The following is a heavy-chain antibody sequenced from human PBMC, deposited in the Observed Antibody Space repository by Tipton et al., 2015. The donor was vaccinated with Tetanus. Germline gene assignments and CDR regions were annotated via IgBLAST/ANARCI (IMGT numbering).Heavy chain of an antibody. J-gene: IGHJ4*02. Sequence: SLRLSCAASGFSFSSYWMSWVRQAPGKGLEWVANIKQDGSEKYYVDSVKGRFTISRDNAKNSLYLQMNSLRAEDTAVYYCARVWFGELVVPDYFDYWGQGALVTVSS. CDR2: IKQDGSEK. CDR3: ARVWFGELVVPDYFDY. CDR1: GFSFSSYW. V-gene: IGHV3-7*01. D-gene: IGHD3-10*01.